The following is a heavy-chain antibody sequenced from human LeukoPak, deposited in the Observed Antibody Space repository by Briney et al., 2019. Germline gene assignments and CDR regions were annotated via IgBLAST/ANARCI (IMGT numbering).Heavy chain of an antibody. CDR3: ARGTGYSYGTQSFDY. V-gene: IGHV4-31*11. J-gene: IGHJ4*02. D-gene: IGHD5-18*01. CDR1: GGSISSGGYS. CDR2: IYYSGST. Sequence: SQTLSLTCAVSGGSISSGGYSWSWIRQPPGKGLEWIGYIYYSGSTYYNPSLKSRVTISVDTSKNQFSLKLSSVTAADTAVYYCARGTGYSYGTQSFDYWGQGTLVTVPS.